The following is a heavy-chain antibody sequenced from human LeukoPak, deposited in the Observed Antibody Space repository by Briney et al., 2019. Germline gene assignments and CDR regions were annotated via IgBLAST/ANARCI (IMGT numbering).Heavy chain of an antibody. Sequence: GGSLRLSCAASGFTFSSYGMHWVHQAPGKGLEWVAFIRYDGSNKYYADSVKGRFTISRDNSKNTLYLQMNSLRAEDTAVYYCAGSSGYSDLRNAFDIWGQGTMVTVSS. CDR2: IRYDGSNK. D-gene: IGHD3-22*01. V-gene: IGHV3-30*02. CDR3: AGSSGYSDLRNAFDI. J-gene: IGHJ3*02. CDR1: GFTFSSYG.